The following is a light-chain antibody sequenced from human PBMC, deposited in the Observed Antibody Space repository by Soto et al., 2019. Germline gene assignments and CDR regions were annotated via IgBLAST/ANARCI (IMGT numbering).Light chain of an antibody. CDR2: SNN. CDR1: SSNIGSNT. CDR3: AAWDDSLNGYV. Sequence: SVLPQPPSASGTPGQRVTISCSGSSSNIGSNTVNWYQQLPGTAPKLLIYSNNQRPSGVPDRFSGSKSGTSAPLAISGLHSAAEADYSCAAWDDSLNGYVFGTGTKAAVL. V-gene: IGLV1-44*01. J-gene: IGLJ1*01.